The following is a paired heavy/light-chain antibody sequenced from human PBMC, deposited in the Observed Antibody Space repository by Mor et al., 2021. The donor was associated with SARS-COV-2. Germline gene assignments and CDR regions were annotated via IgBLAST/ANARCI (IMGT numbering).Heavy chain of an antibody. CDR2: VTSSGGST. J-gene: IGHJ6*03. D-gene: IGHD1-1*01. Sequence: EVQLLESGGGLVQPGGSLRLSCAASGFTFSHYAMSWVRQAPGKGLEWVSGVTSSGGSTYHADPVKGRFTISRDTSKNTLYMQMNSLRAEDTAVYYCAKHGSYYYMDVWGKGTTVTVSS. CDR3: AKHGSYYYMDV. CDR1: GFTFSHYA. V-gene: IGHV3-23*01.
Light chain of an antibody. CDR2: ANS. V-gene: IGLV1-40*01. Sequence: QSVLTQPPSVSGAPGQRVTISCTGSSSNIGAHYDVHWYQQLPGTAPKLLIYANSNRPSGVPDRFSGSKSGTSASLAITGLQAEDEADYYCQSYDSSLSGWLFGGGTKLTVL. CDR1: SSNIGAHYD. J-gene: IGLJ2*01. CDR3: QSYDSSLSGWL.